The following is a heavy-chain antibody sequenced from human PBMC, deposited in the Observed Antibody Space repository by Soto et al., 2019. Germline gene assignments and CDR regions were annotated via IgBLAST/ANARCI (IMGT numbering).Heavy chain of an antibody. CDR1: GFAFRDFA. CDR2: ITGSGSST. D-gene: IGHD6-19*01. CDR3: AIGVPGIAVAGTGYFQH. V-gene: IGHV3-23*01. Sequence: PGGSLRLSCAASGFAFRDFAMIWVRQAPGKGLEWVSAITGSGSSTYNADSVKGRFTISRDNSKNSLYLQMNSLRAEDTAVYYCAIGVPGIAVAGTGYFQHWGQGTLVTVPS. J-gene: IGHJ1*01.